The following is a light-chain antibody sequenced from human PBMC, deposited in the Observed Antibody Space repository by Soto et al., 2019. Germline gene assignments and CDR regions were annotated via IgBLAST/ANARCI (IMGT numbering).Light chain of an antibody. CDR1: SSDDGSYNL. Sequence: QSVLTQPASVSGSPGQSITISCTGTSSDDGSYNLVSWYQQHPGKAPKLMIYEGSKRPSGVSNRFSGSKSGNTASLTISGLQAEDEADYYCCSYAGSQVFGGGTKVTVL. V-gene: IGLV2-23*01. CDR3: CSYAGSQV. CDR2: EGS. J-gene: IGLJ2*01.